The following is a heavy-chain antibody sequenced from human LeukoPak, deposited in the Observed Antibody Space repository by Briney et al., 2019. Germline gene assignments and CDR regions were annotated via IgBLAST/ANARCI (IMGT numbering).Heavy chain of an antibody. V-gene: IGHV3-48*03. CDR2: ISSSGSTI. CDR1: GFTFSSYE. CDR3: ARSDSSGYYRLFDY. J-gene: IGHJ4*02. D-gene: IGHD3-22*01. Sequence: GGSLRLSCAASGFTFSSYEMNWVRQAPGKGLEWVSYISSSGSTIYYADSVKGRFTISRDNAKNSLYLQMNSLRAEDTAVYYCARSDSSGYYRLFDYWGQGTLVTVSS.